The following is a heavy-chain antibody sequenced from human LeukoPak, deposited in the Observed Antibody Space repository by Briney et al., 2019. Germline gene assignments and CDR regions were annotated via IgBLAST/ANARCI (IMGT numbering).Heavy chain of an antibody. CDR1: GFTFSTYC. Sequence: PGGSLRLSCAASGFTFSTYCMHWVRQAPAKGLVWVSRINSDGSSTNYADSVKGRFTISRDNAENTLYLQMNSLRAEDAAVYYCATQPGSDYWGQGTPVTVSS. CDR2: INSDGSST. J-gene: IGHJ4*02. CDR3: ATQPGSDY. D-gene: IGHD3-10*01. V-gene: IGHV3-74*01.